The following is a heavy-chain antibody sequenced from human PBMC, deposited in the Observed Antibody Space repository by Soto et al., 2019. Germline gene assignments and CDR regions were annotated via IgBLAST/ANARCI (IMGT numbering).Heavy chain of an antibody. CDR3: ARRRGLLWFGELTLYYYGMDV. V-gene: IGHV4-39*01. Sequence: QLQLQESGPGLVKPSETLSLTCTVSGGSISSSSYYWGWIRQPPGTGLEWIGSIYYSGSTYYNPSLKSRVTISVDTSKNQFSLKLSSVTAADTAVYYCARRRGLLWFGELTLYYYGMDVWGQGTTVTVSS. J-gene: IGHJ6*02. D-gene: IGHD3-10*01. CDR2: IYYSGST. CDR1: GGSISSSSYY.